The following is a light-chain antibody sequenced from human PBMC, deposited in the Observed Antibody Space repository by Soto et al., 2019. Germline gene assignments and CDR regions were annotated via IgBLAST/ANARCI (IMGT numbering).Light chain of an antibody. Sequence: EIVLTQSPGTLSLSPGERATLSCRASQSVSSSQLAWYQQKPGQAPRLLIYGASTTATGIPHRFSGGGSGTDFTLTISRLEPEDFAVYYCQQFGSSPEYTFGQGTKLEVK. CDR3: QQFGSSPEYT. J-gene: IGKJ2*01. CDR1: QSVSSSQ. CDR2: GAS. V-gene: IGKV3-20*01.